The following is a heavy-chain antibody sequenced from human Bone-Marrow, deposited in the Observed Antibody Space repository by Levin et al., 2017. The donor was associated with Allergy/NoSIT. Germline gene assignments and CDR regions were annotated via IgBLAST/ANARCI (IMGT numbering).Heavy chain of an antibody. J-gene: IGHJ6*03. Sequence: SETLSLTCTVSGGSISSGNYYWSWIRQPAGERLEWIGRIYTSGSTNYNPSLKSRATISLDTSKNQFSLKLTSVTAADTAVYYCAGVGHVRESSGTSWYSFSYYYMDVWGKGTTVTVSS. D-gene: IGHD2-2*02. CDR3: AGVGHVRESSGTSWYSFSYYYMDV. CDR2: IYTSGST. CDR1: GGSISSGNYY. V-gene: IGHV4-61*02.